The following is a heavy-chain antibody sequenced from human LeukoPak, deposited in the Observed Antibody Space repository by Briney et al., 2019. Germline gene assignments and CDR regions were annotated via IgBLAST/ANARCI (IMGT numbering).Heavy chain of an antibody. J-gene: IGHJ4*02. CDR1: GFTFSSYE. CDR2: ISSSGSTI. CDR3: ARGHLFSGWYDVYYFDY. V-gene: IGHV3-48*03. D-gene: IGHD6-19*01. Sequence: PGGSLRLSCAASGFTFSSYEMNWVRRAPGKGLEWVSYISSSGSTIYYADSVKGRFTISRDNAKNSLYLQMNSLRAEDTAVYYCARGHLFSGWYDVYYFDYWGQGILVTVSS.